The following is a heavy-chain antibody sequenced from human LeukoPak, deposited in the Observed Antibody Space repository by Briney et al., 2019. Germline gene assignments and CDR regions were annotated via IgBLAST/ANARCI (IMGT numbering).Heavy chain of an antibody. CDR1: GFTFTSYA. V-gene: IGHV3-23*01. D-gene: IGHD5-18*01. J-gene: IGHJ4*02. CDR3: ARDRGYSCGY. CDR2: ISGSGDST. Sequence: GGSLRLSCAASGFTFTSYAMNWVRQAPGKGLEWVSTISGSGDSTYYADSVKGWFTISRDTSKNTLYLQMNSLRAEDTAVYYCARDRGYSCGYWGQGTPVTVSS.